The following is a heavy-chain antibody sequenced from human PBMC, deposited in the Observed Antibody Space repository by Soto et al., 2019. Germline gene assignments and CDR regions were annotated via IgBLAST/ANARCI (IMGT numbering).Heavy chain of an antibody. CDR1: GFPFSTSW. CDR2: INPDGSDK. CDR3: ASPHSGAWSF. V-gene: IGHV3-7*01. Sequence: VQVVESGGGLVQPGESLRLSCAASGFPFSTSWMSWVRQAPGKGLEWVANINPDGSDKRYVDPVKGRFTISRDNAENSRYLQMSSLRAEDTAVYYCASPHSGAWSFWGQGTMVTVSS. D-gene: IGHD6-19*01. J-gene: IGHJ3*01.